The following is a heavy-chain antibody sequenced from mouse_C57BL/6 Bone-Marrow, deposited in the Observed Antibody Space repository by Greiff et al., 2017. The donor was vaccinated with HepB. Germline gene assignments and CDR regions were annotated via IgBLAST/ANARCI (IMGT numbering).Heavy chain of an antibody. J-gene: IGHJ1*03. CDR2: IYPRSGNT. D-gene: IGHD1-1*01. CDR1: GYTFTSYG. CDR3: ARPSGITTDWYFDV. Sequence: QVQLQQSGAELARPGASVKLSCKASGYTFTSYGISWVKQRTGQGLEWIGEIYPRSGNTYYNEKFKGKATLTADKSSSTAYMELRSLTSEDSAVYFCARPSGITTDWYFDVWGTGTTVTVSS. V-gene: IGHV1-81*01.